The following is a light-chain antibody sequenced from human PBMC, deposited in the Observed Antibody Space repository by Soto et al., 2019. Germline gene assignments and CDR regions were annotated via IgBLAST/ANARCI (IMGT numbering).Light chain of an antibody. V-gene: IGKV2-30*02. CDR3: MQGPHWPPYT. CDR2: KVS. Sequence: DVVMTQSPLSLPVTLGQPASISCRSSQSLVHSDGKTYLNWFQQRPGQSPRRLIYKVSNRDSGVPDRFSGSWSGTDFTLKISRVEAEDVGVYYCMQGPHWPPYTFGQGTKLEIQ. CDR1: QSLVHSDGKTY. J-gene: IGKJ2*01.